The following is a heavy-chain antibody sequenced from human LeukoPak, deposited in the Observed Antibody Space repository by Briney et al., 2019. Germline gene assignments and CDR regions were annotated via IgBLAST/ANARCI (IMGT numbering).Heavy chain of an antibody. D-gene: IGHD3-22*01. CDR1: GGSISSYY. CDR3: ASGEWSYYDSSGYATV. CDR2: IYYSGST. J-gene: IGHJ4*02. V-gene: IGHV4-59*01. Sequence: SETLSLTCTVSGGSISSYYWSWIRQPPGKGLEWIGYIYYSGSTNYNPSLKSRVTISVDTSKNQFSLKLSSVTAADTAVYYCASGEWSYYDSSGYATVWGQGTLVTVSS.